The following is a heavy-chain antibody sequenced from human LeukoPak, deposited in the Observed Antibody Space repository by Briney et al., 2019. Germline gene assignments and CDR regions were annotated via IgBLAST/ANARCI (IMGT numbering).Heavy chain of an antibody. CDR2: IYYSGST. CDR1: GGSISSGGYY. Sequence: SQTLSLTCTVSGGSISSGGYYWSWIRQHPGKVLEWIGYIYYSGSTYYNPSLKSRVTISVDTSNNQFSLKLSSVTAADTAVYYCARAHYDSSGYYPSLDYWGQGTLVTVSS. CDR3: ARAHYDSSGYYPSLDY. D-gene: IGHD3-22*01. J-gene: IGHJ4*02. V-gene: IGHV4-31*03.